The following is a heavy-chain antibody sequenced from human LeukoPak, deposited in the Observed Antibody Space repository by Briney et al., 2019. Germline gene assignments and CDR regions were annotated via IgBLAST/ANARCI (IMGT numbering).Heavy chain of an antibody. J-gene: IGHJ5*02. CDR1: GGSFSGYY. CDR3: ARGPAGAGITIFGVVIIGWFDP. V-gene: IGHV4-34*01. Sequence: SETLSLTCAVYGGSFSGYYWSWIRQPPGKGLEWIGEINHSGSTNYNPCLKSRVTISVDTSKNQFSLKLSSVTAADTAVYYCARGPAGAGITIFGVVIIGWFDPWGQGTLVTVSS. D-gene: IGHD3-3*01. CDR2: INHSGST.